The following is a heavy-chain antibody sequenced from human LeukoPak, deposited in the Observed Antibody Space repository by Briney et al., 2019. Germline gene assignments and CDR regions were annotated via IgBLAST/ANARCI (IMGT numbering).Heavy chain of an antibody. J-gene: IGHJ4*02. CDR1: GGSISSYY. CDR2: IYYSGST. V-gene: IGHV4-59*01. Sequence: PSETLSLTCTVSGGSISSYYWSWIRQPPGKGLEWIGYIYYSGSTNYNPSLKSRVTISVDTSKNQFSLKLSSVTAADTAVYYCAREVEGYYGSGSYFDYWGQGTLVTVSS. D-gene: IGHD3-10*01. CDR3: AREVEGYYGSGSYFDY.